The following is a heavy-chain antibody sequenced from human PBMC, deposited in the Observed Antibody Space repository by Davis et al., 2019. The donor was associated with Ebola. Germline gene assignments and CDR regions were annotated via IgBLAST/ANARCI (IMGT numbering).Heavy chain of an antibody. CDR1: GFTFSSYS. Sequence: GESLKISCAASGFTFSSYSMNWVRQAPGKGLEWVANIKQDGSEKYYMDSVKGRFTISRDNSKNSLYLQMDSLRPEDTAVYYCARDSNSIFGWFDPWGQGTLVTVSS. CDR2: IKQDGSEK. CDR3: ARDSNSIFGWFDP. V-gene: IGHV3-7*03. D-gene: IGHD3-3*01. J-gene: IGHJ5*02.